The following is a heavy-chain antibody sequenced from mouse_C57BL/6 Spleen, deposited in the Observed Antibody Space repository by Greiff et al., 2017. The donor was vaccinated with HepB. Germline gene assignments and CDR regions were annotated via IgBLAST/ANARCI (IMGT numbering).Heavy chain of an antibody. CDR1: GYSFTDYN. J-gene: IGHJ1*03. Sequence: EVQGVESGPELVKPGASVKISCKASGYSFTDYNMNWVKQSNGKSLEWIGVINPNYGTTSYNQKFKGKATLTVDQSSSTAYMQLNSLTSEDSAVYYCARRADLLRYFDVWGTGTTVTVSS. V-gene: IGHV1-39*01. CDR3: ARRADLLRYFDV. D-gene: IGHD1-1*01. CDR2: INPNYGTT.